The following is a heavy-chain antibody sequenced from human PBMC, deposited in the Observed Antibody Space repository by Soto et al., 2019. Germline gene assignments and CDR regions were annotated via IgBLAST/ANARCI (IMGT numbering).Heavy chain of an antibody. J-gene: IGHJ4*02. V-gene: IGHV3-48*01. CDR2: IISSSITI. CDR3: TRPRYDGSGTPFDY. CDR1: GFTFSSYG. D-gene: IGHD3-22*01. Sequence: GGSLRLSCAASGFTFSSYGMNWVRQAPGKGLDLVSYIISSSITIYYADSVKGRFTISRDNAKNTLYLQMNSLRADDTAVYYCTRPRYDGSGTPFDYWGQGTLVTVSS.